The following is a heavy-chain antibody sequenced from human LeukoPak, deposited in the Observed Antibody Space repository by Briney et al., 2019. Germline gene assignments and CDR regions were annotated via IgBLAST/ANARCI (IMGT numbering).Heavy chain of an antibody. CDR2: IYYSGST. CDR1: GGSISSYY. J-gene: IGHJ5*02. D-gene: IGHD3-10*01. Sequence: KPSETLSLTCTASGGSISSYYWSWIRQPPGKGLEWIGYIYYSGSTNYNPSLKSRVTISVDTSKNQFSLKLSSVTAADTAVYYCARLYYYGSGTGWFDPWGQGTLVTVSS. V-gene: IGHV4-59*01. CDR3: ARLYYYGSGTGWFDP.